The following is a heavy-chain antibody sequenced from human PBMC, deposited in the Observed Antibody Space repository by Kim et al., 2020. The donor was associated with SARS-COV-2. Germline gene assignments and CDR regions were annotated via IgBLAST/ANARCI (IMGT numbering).Heavy chain of an antibody. CDR2: IYYSGST. V-gene: IGHV4-39*01. CDR1: GGSISSSSYY. Sequence: SETLSLTCTVSGGSISSSSYYWGWIRQPPGKGLEWIGSIYYSGSTYYNPSLKSRVTISVDTSKNQFSLKLSSVTAADTAVYYCARLVIYYDSSGYYYEGLYYFDYWGQGTLVTVSS. CDR3: ARLVIYYDSSGYYYEGLYYFDY. J-gene: IGHJ4*02. D-gene: IGHD3-22*01.